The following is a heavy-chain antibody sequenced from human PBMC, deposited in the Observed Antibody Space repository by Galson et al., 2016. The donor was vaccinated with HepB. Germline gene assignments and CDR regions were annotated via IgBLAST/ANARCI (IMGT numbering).Heavy chain of an antibody. D-gene: IGHD1-1*01. CDR3: ARVLGGTSTGYFDL. Sequence: SLRLSCAASGLTFSSYGMHWVRQAPGKGLEWVALIWYDGSNKYYADSVKGRVTISRDNSKNTLYLQMNSLRAEDTAVYYCARVLGGTSTGYFDLWGQGTLVTVSS. V-gene: IGHV3-33*01. CDR1: GLTFSSYG. J-gene: IGHJ4*02. CDR2: IWYDGSNK.